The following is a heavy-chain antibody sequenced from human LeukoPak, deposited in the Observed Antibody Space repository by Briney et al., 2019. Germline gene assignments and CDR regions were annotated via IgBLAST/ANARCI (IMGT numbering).Heavy chain of an antibody. CDR3: ATYSYSSGVLYFDY. V-gene: IGHV1-3*01. CDR2: INAGNGNT. CDR1: GYTFTSYA. J-gene: IGHJ4*02. Sequence: ASVKVSCKASGYTFTSYAMHWVRQAPGQRLEWMGWINAGNGNTKYSQKFQGRVTMTEDTSTDTAYMELSSLRSEDTAVYYCATYSYSSGVLYFDYWGQGTLDTVSS. D-gene: IGHD6-19*01.